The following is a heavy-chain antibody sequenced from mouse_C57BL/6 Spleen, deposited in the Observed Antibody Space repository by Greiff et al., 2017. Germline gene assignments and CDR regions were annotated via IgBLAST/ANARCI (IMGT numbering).Heavy chain of an antibody. Sequence: QVQLQQPGTELVKPGASVKLSCKASGYTFTSYWMHWVKQRPGQGLEWIGNINPSNGGTNYNEKFKSKATLTLDKSSSTAYMQLSSLTSEDSSVFYCESAGDYDDWFAYWGQGTLVTVSA. V-gene: IGHV1-53*01. CDR1: GYTFTSYW. J-gene: IGHJ3*01. CDR2: INPSNGGT. CDR3: ESAGDYDDWFAY. D-gene: IGHD2-4*01.